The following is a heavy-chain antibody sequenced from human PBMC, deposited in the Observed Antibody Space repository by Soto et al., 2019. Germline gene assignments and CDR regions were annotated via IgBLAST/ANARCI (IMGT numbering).Heavy chain of an antibody. CDR2: INPDSGGT. V-gene: IGHV1-2*02. CDR1: GYTFTGYY. CDR3: ARVIRPNYFFDY. J-gene: IGHJ4*02. D-gene: IGHD3-10*01. Sequence: GASVKVSCKPSGYTFTGYYMHWVRQAPGQGLEWMGWINPDSGGTVYAQKFQGRVTMTRDTSIGTVYMELSRLRSDDTAVYYCARVIRPNYFFDYWGKGTLVTVS.